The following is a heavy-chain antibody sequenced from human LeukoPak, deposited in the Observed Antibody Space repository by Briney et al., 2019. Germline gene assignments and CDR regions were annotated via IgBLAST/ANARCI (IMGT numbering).Heavy chain of an antibody. CDR1: GFSSTTDSYC. CDR2: IYYSGST. D-gene: IGHD1-26*01. V-gene: IGHV4-61*01. Sequence: SETLSPTCTVSGFSSTTDSYCWGWIRQPPGKGLEWIGYIYYSGSTNYNPSLKSRVTISVDTSKNQFSLKLSSVTAADTAVYYCARGGSRWSVGSVAFDYWGQGTLVTVSS. J-gene: IGHJ4*02. CDR3: ARGGSRWSVGSVAFDY.